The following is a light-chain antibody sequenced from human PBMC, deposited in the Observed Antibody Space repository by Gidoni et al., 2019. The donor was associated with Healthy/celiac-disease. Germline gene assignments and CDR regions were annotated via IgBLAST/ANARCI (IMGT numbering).Light chain of an antibody. CDR2: DPS. CDR1: TGAVTSGHY. CDR3: LLSYSGARV. V-gene: IGLV7-46*01. Sequence: QAVVTQEPSLTVSQGGTVTLTCGSSTGAVTSGHYPYWFQQKPGQAPRTLIYDPSNNHSWTPARFSGSLLGGKAALTLSGAQPEDEAEYYCLLSYSGARVFGTGTKVTVL. J-gene: IGLJ1*01.